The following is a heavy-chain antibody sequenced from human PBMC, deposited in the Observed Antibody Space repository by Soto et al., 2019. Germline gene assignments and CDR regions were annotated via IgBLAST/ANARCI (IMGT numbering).Heavy chain of an antibody. V-gene: IGHV3-30-3*01. Sequence: PGGSLRLSCAASGFTFSSYAIHWVRQAPGKGLEWVAVISYDGSNKYYADSVKGRFTISRDNSRNTLYLQMNSLRGEDTAVYYCARLWFGELLAFDYWGQGT. J-gene: IGHJ4*02. CDR3: ARLWFGELLAFDY. CDR2: ISYDGSNK. CDR1: GFTFSSYA. D-gene: IGHD3-10*01.